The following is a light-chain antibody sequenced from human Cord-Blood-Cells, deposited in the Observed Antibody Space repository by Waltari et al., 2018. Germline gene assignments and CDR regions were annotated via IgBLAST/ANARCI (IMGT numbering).Light chain of an antibody. J-gene: IGKJ3*01. CDR3: QQLNSNQFT. CDR1: QGISSY. CDR2: DAA. Sequence: DFQLTQSPSFLSPSVGDRVTITCRASQGISSYLAWYQQKPGKAPKLLIYDAATMQSRVPSRFSGSGSGTEVTLTISSLQPADFATYYCQQLNSNQFTFGPGTKVDIK. V-gene: IGKV1-9*01.